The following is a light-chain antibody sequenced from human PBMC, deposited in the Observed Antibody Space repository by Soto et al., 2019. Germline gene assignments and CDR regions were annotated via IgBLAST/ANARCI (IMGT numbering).Light chain of an antibody. Sequence: DIQMTQSPSTVSASVGDRVTITCRASQGISSYLAWYQQKPGTAPKLLISGASTLRSGVPSRFSGSGSGTDFTLTITSLQSEDFATYYCQQYYTYPLTFGQGTKVDIK. CDR2: GAS. J-gene: IGKJ1*01. CDR1: QGISSY. V-gene: IGKV1-9*01. CDR3: QQYYTYPLT.